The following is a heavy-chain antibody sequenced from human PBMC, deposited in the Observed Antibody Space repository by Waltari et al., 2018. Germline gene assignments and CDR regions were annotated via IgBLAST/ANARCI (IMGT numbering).Heavy chain of an antibody. CDR3: ARDGEPKGERLLDY. CDR2: MNPNSGGT. Sequence: QVQLVQSGAEVKKPGASVKVSCKASGYTFTGYYMHWVRKATGQGPEWRGGMNPNSGGTNYARKCQGWVTMTRETSISTAYMERRRLRSDDTAGYYGARDGEPKGERLLDYWGQGTLVTVSS. CDR1: GYTFTGYY. D-gene: IGHD1-26*01. V-gene: IGHV1-2*04. J-gene: IGHJ4*02.